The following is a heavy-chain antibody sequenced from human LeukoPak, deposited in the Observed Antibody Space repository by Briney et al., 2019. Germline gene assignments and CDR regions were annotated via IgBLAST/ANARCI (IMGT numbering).Heavy chain of an antibody. V-gene: IGHV3-23*01. CDR3: AKAGPGNVDIVATIVD. CDR1: GFTFSIYA. CDR2: ISGSGGST. J-gene: IGHJ4*02. Sequence: PPGGSLRLSCAASGFTFSIYAMNWVRQAPGKGLEWVSAISGSGGSTYYADSVKGRFTISRDNSKNTLYLQMNSLRAEDTAVYYCAKAGPGNVDIVATIVDWGQGTLVTVSS. D-gene: IGHD5-12*01.